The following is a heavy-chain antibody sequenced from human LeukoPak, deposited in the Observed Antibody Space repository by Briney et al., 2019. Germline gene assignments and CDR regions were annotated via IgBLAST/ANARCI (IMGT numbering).Heavy chain of an antibody. V-gene: IGHV4-4*07. D-gene: IGHD3-9*01. CDR2: IYTSGST. CDR1: GGSISSYY. J-gene: IGHJ3*02. Sequence: SETLSLTCTVSGGSISSYYWSWIRQPAGKGLEWIGRIYTSGSTNYNPSLKSRVTMSVDTSKNQFSLKLSSVTAADTAVYYCAREEGILTGYHGPDAFDIWGQGTMVTVSS. CDR3: AREEGILTGYHGPDAFDI.